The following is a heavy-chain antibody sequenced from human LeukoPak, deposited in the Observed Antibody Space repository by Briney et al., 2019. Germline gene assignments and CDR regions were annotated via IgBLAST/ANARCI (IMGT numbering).Heavy chain of an antibody. Sequence: ASVKVSCKASGYTFTSYGISWVRQAPGQGLEWTGWISAYNGNTNYAQKLQGRVTMTTDTSTSTAYMELRSLRSDDTAVYYCARRHGSGVVVPAAMSYYYYMDVWGKGTTVTVSS. CDR3: ARRHGSGVVVPAAMSYYYYMDV. V-gene: IGHV1-18*01. CDR1: GYTFTSYG. J-gene: IGHJ6*03. D-gene: IGHD2-2*01. CDR2: ISAYNGNT.